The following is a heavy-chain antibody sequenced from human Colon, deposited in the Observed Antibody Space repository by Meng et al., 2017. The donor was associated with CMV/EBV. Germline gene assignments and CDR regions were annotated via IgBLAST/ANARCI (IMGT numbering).Heavy chain of an antibody. D-gene: IGHD3-10*01. Sequence: QVRLVPSGAEVKKPGASVKVSCKTSGYTFTGYFMFWVRQAPGQGLEWMGSLNPNSGDTNSAQKFHGRLTMTRDTSIHTAYMELGSLRSDDTAVYYCATISGGDFDFWGQGTLVTVSS. CDR2: LNPNSGDT. CDR3: ATISGGDFDF. V-gene: IGHV1-2*02. J-gene: IGHJ4*02. CDR1: GYTFTGYF.